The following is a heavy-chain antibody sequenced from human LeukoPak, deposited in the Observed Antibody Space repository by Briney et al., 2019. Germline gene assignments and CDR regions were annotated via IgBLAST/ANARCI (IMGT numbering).Heavy chain of an antibody. CDR2: ISGYNGNT. J-gene: IGHJ4*02. CDR3: ARTDYGATPDY. CDR1: GYTFISYG. Sequence: GASVTVSCKAAGYTFISYGVSWVRQAPGQGLEWMGWISGYNGNTNFAQKFQGRVITTTDTSTSTVYMELRSLRSDDTAVYYCARTDYGATPDYWGQGTLVTVSS. V-gene: IGHV1-18*01. D-gene: IGHD4/OR15-4a*01.